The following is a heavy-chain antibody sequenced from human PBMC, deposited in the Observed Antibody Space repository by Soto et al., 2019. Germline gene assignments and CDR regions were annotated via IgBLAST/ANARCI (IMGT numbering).Heavy chain of an antibody. D-gene: IGHD3-10*01. CDR2: INVGNGNT. CDR3: ARRGDGMDV. Sequence: QVQLVQSGAEEKKPGASVKVSCKASGYTFTNYAIHWVRQAPGQRLEWMGWINVGNGNTKYSQKFQGRVTFTRDTSASTADMGLSSLRSEDTAVYYCARRGDGMDVWGQGNTVTVYS. J-gene: IGHJ6*02. CDR1: GYTFTNYA. V-gene: IGHV1-3*05.